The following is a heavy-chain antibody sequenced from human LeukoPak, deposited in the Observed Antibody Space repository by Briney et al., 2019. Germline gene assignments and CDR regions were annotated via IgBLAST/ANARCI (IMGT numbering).Heavy chain of an antibody. J-gene: IGHJ4*02. V-gene: IGHV4-59*01. D-gene: IGHD1-26*01. CDR2: IYYSGST. Sequence: PSETLSLTCTVSGGSISSYYWSWIRQPPGKGLERIGYIYYSGSTNYNPSLKSRVTISVDTSKNQFSLKLSSVTAADTAVYYCARDDGSYGAAFDYWGQGTLVTVSS. CDR1: GGSISSYY. CDR3: ARDDGSYGAAFDY.